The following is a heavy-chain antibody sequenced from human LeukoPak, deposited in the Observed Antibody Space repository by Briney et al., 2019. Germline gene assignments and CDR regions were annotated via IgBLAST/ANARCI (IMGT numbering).Heavy chain of an antibody. CDR1: GGTLSGYF. CDR2: IKPSGIT. V-gene: IGHV4-34*01. D-gene: IGHD3-10*01. Sequence: SETLSLTCDVSGGTLSGYFWSWIRQSPGKGLEWIGEIKPSGITDYNPSLKGRLTISLDTSKNQFSLRLTSVTAADTAVYFCARAPYGSATNNYYMDVWGKGTTVTVSS. J-gene: IGHJ6*03. CDR3: ARAPYGSATNNYYMDV.